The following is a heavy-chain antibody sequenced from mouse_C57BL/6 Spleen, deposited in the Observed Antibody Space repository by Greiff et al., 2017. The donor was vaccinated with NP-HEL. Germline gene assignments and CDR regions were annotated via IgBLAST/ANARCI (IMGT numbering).Heavy chain of an antibody. CDR1: GYTFTSYW. CDR2: IDPSDSYT. Sequence: QVQLKQPGAELVKPGASVKLSCKASGYTFTSYWMQWVKQRPGQGLEWIGEIDPSDSYTNYNQKFKGKATLTVDTSSSTAYMQLSSLTSEDSAVYDCARGGYRYWGQGTTLTVAS. V-gene: IGHV1-50*01. CDR3: ARGGYRY. J-gene: IGHJ2*01. D-gene: IGHD2-14*01.